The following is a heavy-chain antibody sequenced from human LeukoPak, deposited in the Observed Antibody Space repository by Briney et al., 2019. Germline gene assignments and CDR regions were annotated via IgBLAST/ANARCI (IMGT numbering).Heavy chain of an antibody. J-gene: IGHJ4*02. V-gene: IGHV4-31*11. CDR2: IYFSGST. Sequence: SETLSLTCDVSGGSISSGGYSWNWIRQYPGKGLEWIGYIYFSGSTYYNPSLKSRVTISADTSKNHFSLRLSSVTAADTAVYYCARAPLLEMSSGYFDYWGQGTLVTVSS. CDR3: ARAPLLEMSSGYFDY. D-gene: IGHD3-22*01. CDR1: GGSISSGGYS.